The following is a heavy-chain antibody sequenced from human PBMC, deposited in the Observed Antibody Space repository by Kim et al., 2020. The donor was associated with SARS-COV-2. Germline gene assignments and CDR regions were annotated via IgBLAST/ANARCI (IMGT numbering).Heavy chain of an antibody. J-gene: IGHJ3*02. CDR3: ARDRVGAGAFDI. CDR2: IYSGGST. CDR1: GFTVSSAY. Sequence: GGSLRLSCAASGFTVSSAYMSWVRQAPGKGLQWVSLIYSGGSTHYTDSVKGRFTISRDSSKNTLFLQMNSLRAEDTAGYYCARDRVGAGAFDIWGQGTM. V-gene: IGHV3-53*01. D-gene: IGHD1-26*01.